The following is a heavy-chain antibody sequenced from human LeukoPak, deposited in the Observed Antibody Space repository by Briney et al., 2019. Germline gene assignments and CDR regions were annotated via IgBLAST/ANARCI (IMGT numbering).Heavy chain of an antibody. Sequence: ASVKVSCKVSGYTLTELSMHWVRQAPGKGLECMGGFDPEDGETIYAQKFQGRVTMTEDTSTDTAYMELSSLRSEDTAVYYCATDDDYGGNSVFDYWGQGTLVTVSS. J-gene: IGHJ4*02. CDR3: ATDDDYGGNSVFDY. V-gene: IGHV1-24*01. CDR1: GYTLTELS. CDR2: FDPEDGET. D-gene: IGHD4-23*01.